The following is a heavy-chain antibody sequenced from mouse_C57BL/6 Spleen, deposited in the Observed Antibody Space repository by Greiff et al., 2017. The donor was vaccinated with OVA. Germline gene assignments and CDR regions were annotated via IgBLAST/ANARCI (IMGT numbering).Heavy chain of an antibody. CDR1: GFTFKNTY. CDR2: IDPANGNT. D-gene: IGHD1-1*01. V-gene: IGHV14-3*01. Sequence: EVQLLESVAELVRPGASVKLSFTASGFTFKNTYLHWVKQSPEQGLAWIGRIDPANGNTKYAPKFQGKATITADTSSNTAYLQLSSLTSEDTAIYYCARGDYGSSPNWYFDVWGTGTTVTVSS. CDR3: ARGDYGSSPNWYFDV. J-gene: IGHJ1*03.